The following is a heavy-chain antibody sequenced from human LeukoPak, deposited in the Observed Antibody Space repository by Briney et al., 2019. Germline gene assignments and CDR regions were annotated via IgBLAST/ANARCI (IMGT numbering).Heavy chain of an antibody. V-gene: IGHV3-23*01. CDR3: AKQTTNYYDSSGYIRGYFDY. CDR1: GFNFRSYF. Sequence: GCSLTLSYAASGFNFRSYFMSGVRQAPGKGLEWVAAISGSGGSTYYAESVKGRFTISRDNSKNTLYLQMTSLRAEDTAVYYCAKQTTNYYDSSGYIRGYFDYGGQGTLVTVSS. D-gene: IGHD3-22*01. J-gene: IGHJ4*02. CDR2: ISGSGGST.